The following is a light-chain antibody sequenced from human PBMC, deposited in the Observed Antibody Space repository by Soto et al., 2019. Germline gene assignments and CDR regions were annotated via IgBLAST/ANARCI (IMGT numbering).Light chain of an antibody. CDR1: QGISSW. CDR2: AAS. J-gene: IGKJ3*01. Sequence: DIQMTQSPSSVSASVGDRVTITCRARQGISSWLAWYQQKPGKAPKLLIYAASSLQSGVPSGFRGSGAGTDFNLTISSRQPDDVAAYDCQQANSFPFSFGRGTKVDIK. V-gene: IGKV1-12*01. CDR3: QQANSFPFS.